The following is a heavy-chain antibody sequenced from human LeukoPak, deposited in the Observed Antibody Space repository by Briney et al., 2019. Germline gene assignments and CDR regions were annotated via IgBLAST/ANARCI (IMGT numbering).Heavy chain of an antibody. CDR1: GFTFTNYW. J-gene: IGHJ1*01. CDR3: AKDDAWGRYKD. Sequence: GGSLRLSCAASGFTFTNYWMNWVRQAPGKGLEWVSGISPSGGITYYTDSVKGRFTISRDNSKNTVSLQMNSLRGDDTAVYYCAKDDAWGRYKDWGQGTLVTVSS. V-gene: IGHV3-23*01. D-gene: IGHD3-16*01. CDR2: ISPSGGIT.